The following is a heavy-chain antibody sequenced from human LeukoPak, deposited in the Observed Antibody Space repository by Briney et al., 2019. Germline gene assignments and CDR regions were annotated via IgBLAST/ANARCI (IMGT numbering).Heavy chain of an antibody. V-gene: IGHV3-74*01. D-gene: IGHD6-19*01. CDR3: ARVIYSGWEGELSD. CDR1: GFTFSSYW. CDR2: INSDGSTT. Sequence: PGGSLRLSCASSGFTFSSYWLHWVRQAPGKGRVWVSRINSDGSTTSYADSVMGRFTISRDNAKNTLYLQMNSLRAEDTAVYYCARVIYSGWEGELSDWGQGTLVTVSS. J-gene: IGHJ4*02.